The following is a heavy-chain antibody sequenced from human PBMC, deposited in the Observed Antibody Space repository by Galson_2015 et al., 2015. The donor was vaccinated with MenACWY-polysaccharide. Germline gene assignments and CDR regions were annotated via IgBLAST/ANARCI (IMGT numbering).Heavy chain of an antibody. CDR1: GYTFTSYG. CDR2: ISAYNGNT. D-gene: IGHD2-2*01. CDR3: ARGVVPAAHFDY. J-gene: IGHJ4*02. Sequence: SVKVSCKASGYTFTSYGISWVRQAPGQGLEWMGWISAYNGNTNYAQRLQGRVTMTTDTSTSTAHMELSSLRSEDTAVYYCARGVVPAAHFDYWGQGTLVTVSS. V-gene: IGHV1-18*01.